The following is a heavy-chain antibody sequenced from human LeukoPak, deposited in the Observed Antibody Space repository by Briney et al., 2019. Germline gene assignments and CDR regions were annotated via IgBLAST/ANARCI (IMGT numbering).Heavy chain of an antibody. V-gene: IGHV3-48*01. J-gene: IGHJ6*03. CDR3: ARGGIAAAGYYYYMDV. CDR2: ISSSSSTI. D-gene: IGHD6-13*01. Sequence: AGGSLRLSCAASGFTFSSYSMNWVRQAPGKGLEWVSYISSSSSTIYYADSVKGRFAISRDNAKNSLYLQMNSLRAEDTAVYYCARGGIAAAGYYYYMDVWGKGTTVTVSS. CDR1: GFTFSSYS.